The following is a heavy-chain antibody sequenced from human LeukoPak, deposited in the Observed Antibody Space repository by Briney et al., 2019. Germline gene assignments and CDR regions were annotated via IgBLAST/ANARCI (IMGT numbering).Heavy chain of an antibody. CDR3: ARGLVFSYSSSSGVRFDY. V-gene: IGHV4-39*07. D-gene: IGHD6-6*01. J-gene: IGHJ4*02. CDR1: GGSISSSSYY. CDR2: IYYSGST. Sequence: PSETLSLTCTVSGGSISSSSYYWGWIRQPPGKGLEWIGSIYYSGSTYYNPSLKSRVTISVDTSKNQFSLKLSSVTAADTAVYYCARGLVFSYSSSSGVRFDYWGQGTLVTVSS.